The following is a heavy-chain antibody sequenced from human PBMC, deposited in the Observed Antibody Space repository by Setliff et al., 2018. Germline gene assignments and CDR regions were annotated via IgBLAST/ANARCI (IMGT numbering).Heavy chain of an antibody. CDR1: GYNFTRYW. Sequence: GESLKISCKGSGYNFTRYWIGWVRQMPGKGLDWMGIIYPGDSDTRYSPSFQGQGTISVDKSISTAYLQWSSLEASDTAMYYCASSREYYDSSGYYSPFDYWGQGTLVTVSS. J-gene: IGHJ4*02. D-gene: IGHD3-22*01. V-gene: IGHV5-51*01. CDR2: IYPGDSDT. CDR3: ASSREYYDSSGYYSPFDY.